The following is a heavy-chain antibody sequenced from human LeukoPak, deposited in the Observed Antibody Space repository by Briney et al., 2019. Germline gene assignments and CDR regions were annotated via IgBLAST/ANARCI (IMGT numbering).Heavy chain of an antibody. V-gene: IGHV3-9*01. Sequence: GGSLRLSCVASGFTFDDHAMYWVRHAPGKGLEWVSGINWDGSRIGYADAVKGRFTISRDSDKNPLYLQMNSLRTEDTALYYCARASYYYDTSGLGAFDIWGQGTLVTVSS. J-gene: IGHJ3*02. D-gene: IGHD3-22*01. CDR1: GFTFDDHA. CDR2: INWDGSRI. CDR3: ARASYYYDTSGLGAFDI.